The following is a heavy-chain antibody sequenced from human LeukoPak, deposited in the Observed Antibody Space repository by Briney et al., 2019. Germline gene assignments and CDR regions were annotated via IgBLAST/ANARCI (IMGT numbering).Heavy chain of an antibody. D-gene: IGHD3-3*01. Sequence: SETLSLTGAVSGYSISSGYYWGWIWQPPGKGLEWIGSIYHSGSTYYNPSLKSRVTISVDTSKNQFSLKLSSVTAADTAVYYCARLLRITIFGVDPPPHYMDVWGKGTTVTVSS. CDR2: IYHSGST. CDR3: ARLLRITIFGVDPPPHYMDV. V-gene: IGHV4-38-2*01. J-gene: IGHJ6*03. CDR1: GYSISSGYY.